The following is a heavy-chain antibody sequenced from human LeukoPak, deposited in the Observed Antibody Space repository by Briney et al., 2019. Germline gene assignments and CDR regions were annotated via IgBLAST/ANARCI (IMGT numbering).Heavy chain of an antibody. J-gene: IGHJ6*02. V-gene: IGHV4-34*01. Sequence: PSETLSLTCAVYGGSFSGYYWSWIRQPPGKGLEWIGEINHSGSTNYNPSLKSRVTISVDTSKNQFSLKLSSVTAADTAVYYCARTRLRLGRAFYGMDVWGQGTTVTVSS. CDR3: ARTRLRLGRAFYGMDV. CDR2: INHSGST. D-gene: IGHD3-16*01. CDR1: GGSFSGYY.